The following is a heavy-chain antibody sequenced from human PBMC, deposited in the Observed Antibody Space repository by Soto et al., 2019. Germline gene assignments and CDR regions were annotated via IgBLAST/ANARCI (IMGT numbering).Heavy chain of an antibody. V-gene: IGHV1-2*02. J-gene: IGHJ4*02. CDR1: GYTFTGYY. D-gene: IGHD2-21*01. Sequence: ASVKVSCKASGYTFTGYYMHWVRQAPGQGLEWMGWINPNSGGTNYAQKLQGRVTMTRDTSISTAYMELSRLRSDDTAVYYCARDPTYSRSYLGHWGQGTLVTVCS. CDR2: INPNSGGT. CDR3: ARDPTYSRSYLGH.